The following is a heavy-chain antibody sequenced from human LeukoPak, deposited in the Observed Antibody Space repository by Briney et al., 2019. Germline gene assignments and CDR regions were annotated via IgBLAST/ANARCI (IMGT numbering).Heavy chain of an antibody. D-gene: IGHD2-8*01. V-gene: IGHV3-7*05. Sequence: PGGSLRLSCAAPGFAFSSYWMSWVRQAPGKGLEWVANIKPDGSEKYYVDSVKGRFTISRDNAKNSLCLQMNSLRAEDTAMYYCARFGVPYGVDVWGQGTTVTVSS. J-gene: IGHJ6*02. CDR2: IKPDGSEK. CDR3: ARFGVPYGVDV. CDR1: GFAFSSYW.